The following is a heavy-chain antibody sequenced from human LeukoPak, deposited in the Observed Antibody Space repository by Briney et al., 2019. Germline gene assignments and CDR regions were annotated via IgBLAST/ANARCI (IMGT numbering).Heavy chain of an antibody. Sequence: ASVKVSCKASGYTFTSYAISWVRQAPGQGLEWMGGIIPIFGTANYAQKFQGRVTITTDESTSTAYMELSSLRSEDTAVYYCASYYDSSGYYGLFDYWGQGTLVTVSS. CDR2: IIPIFGTA. V-gene: IGHV1-69*05. J-gene: IGHJ4*02. CDR3: ASYYDSSGYYGLFDY. CDR1: GYTFTSYA. D-gene: IGHD3-22*01.